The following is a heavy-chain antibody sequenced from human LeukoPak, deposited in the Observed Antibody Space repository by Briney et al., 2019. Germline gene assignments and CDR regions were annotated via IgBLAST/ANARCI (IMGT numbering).Heavy chain of an antibody. V-gene: IGHV4-59*08. Sequence: SETLSLTCTVSGGSISSYYWSWIRQPPRKGLEWIGYIYYSGSTNYNPSLKSRVTISVDTSKNQFSLKLSSVTAADTAVYYCARVSRDGYNLDYWGQGTLVTVSS. CDR3: ARVSRDGYNLDY. J-gene: IGHJ4*02. CDR2: IYYSGST. CDR1: GGSISSYY. D-gene: IGHD5-24*01.